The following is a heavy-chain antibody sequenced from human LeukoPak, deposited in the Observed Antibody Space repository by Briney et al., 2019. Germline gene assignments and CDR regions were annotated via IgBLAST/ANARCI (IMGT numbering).Heavy chain of an antibody. J-gene: IGHJ4*02. CDR3: ARDSSRYFFDY. CDR1: GFTFSHYN. CDR2: ISTSGNYI. Sequence: PGGSLRLSCAASGFTFSHYNMNWVRQAPRKGLEWVSSISTSGNYIYYADSVRGRFTISRDNAKNSLYLQMNSLRAEDTAVYYCARDSSRYFFDYWGQGTLVTVSS. D-gene: IGHD3-16*02. V-gene: IGHV3-21*01.